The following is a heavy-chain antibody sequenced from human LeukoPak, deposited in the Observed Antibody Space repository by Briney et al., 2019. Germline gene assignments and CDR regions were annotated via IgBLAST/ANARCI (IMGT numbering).Heavy chain of an antibody. CDR2: INPSGGST. D-gene: IGHD2-15*01. CDR3: ARIFIGYCSGGSCYYPNNWFDP. J-gene: IGHJ5*02. CDR1: GYTFTSYY. V-gene: IGHV1-46*01. Sequence: ASVKVSCKASGYTFTSYYMHWVRQAPGQGLEWMGIINPSGGSTSYAQKFQGRVTMTTDTSTSTAYMELRSLRSDDTAVYYCARIFIGYCSGGSCYYPNNWFDPWGQGTLVTVSS.